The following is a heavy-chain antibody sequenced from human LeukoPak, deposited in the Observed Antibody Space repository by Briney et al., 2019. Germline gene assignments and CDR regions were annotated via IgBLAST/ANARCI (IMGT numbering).Heavy chain of an antibody. J-gene: IGHJ4*02. CDR2: ISSSSSTI. CDR3: AARGLYYYGSGSLGY. D-gene: IGHD3-10*01. CDR1: GFTFSSYS. Sequence: GGSLRLSCAASGFTFSSYSMNWVRQAPGKGLEWVSYISSSSSTIYYADSVKGRFTISRDNAKNSLYLQMNSLRDEDTAVYYCAARGLYYYGSGSLGYWGQGTLVTVSS. V-gene: IGHV3-48*02.